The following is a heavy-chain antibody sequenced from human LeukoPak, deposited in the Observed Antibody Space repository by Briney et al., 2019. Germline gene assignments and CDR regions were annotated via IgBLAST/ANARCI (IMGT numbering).Heavy chain of an antibody. D-gene: IGHD3-16*01. CDR2: INPNGGAT. Sequence: ASVKVSCKASGYIFTGYYLFWVRQAPGQGLEWMGWINPNGGATRYAQKFQGRVTLTSDTSIRITYMELSSLTSDDTAVYYCARDERYSDADHHYPDLGYWGQGTLVTVSS. V-gene: IGHV1-2*02. J-gene: IGHJ4*02. CDR1: GYIFTGYY. CDR3: ARDERYSDADHHYPDLGY.